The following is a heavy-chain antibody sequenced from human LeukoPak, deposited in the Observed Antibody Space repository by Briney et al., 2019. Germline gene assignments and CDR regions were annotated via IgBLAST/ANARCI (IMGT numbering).Heavy chain of an antibody. CDR2: IYYSGST. D-gene: IGHD4-11*01. Sequence: SETLSLTCTVSGGSISSSSYYWGWIRQPPGKGLEWIGSIYYSGSTYYNPSLKSRVTISVDTSKNQFSLKLSSVTAADTAVYYCAREVDYSLGGFSLYYYYYMDVWGKGTTVTVSS. V-gene: IGHV4-39*07. J-gene: IGHJ6*03. CDR3: AREVDYSLGGFSLYYYYYMDV. CDR1: GGSISSSSYY.